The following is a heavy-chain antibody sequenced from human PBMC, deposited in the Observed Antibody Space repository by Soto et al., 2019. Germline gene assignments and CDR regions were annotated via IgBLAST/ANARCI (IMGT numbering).Heavy chain of an antibody. CDR2: ISGSGGST. D-gene: IGHD4-17*01. CDR1: GFTFSSYA. V-gene: IGHV3-23*01. Sequence: GWSLRLSCAASGFTFSSYAMSWVRQAPGKGLEWVSSISGSGGSTYYADSVKGRFTISRDNSKNTLYLQMNSLRAEDTAVYYCAYGDYVGHFDYWGQGTLVTVSX. CDR3: AYGDYVGHFDY. J-gene: IGHJ4*02.